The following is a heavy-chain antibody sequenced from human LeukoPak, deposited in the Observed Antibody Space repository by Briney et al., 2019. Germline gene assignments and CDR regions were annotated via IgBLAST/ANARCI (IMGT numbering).Heavy chain of an antibody. V-gene: IGHV3-21*01. Sequence: GGSLRLSCAASGFTFSSYSMNWVRQAPGKGLEWVSSISSSSSYIYYADSVKGRFTISRDNAKNSLYLQMNSLRAEDTAEYYCARAGATIGADYYYGMDVWGQGTTVTVSS. J-gene: IGHJ6*02. D-gene: IGHD5-12*01. CDR3: ARAGATIGADYYYGMDV. CDR1: GFTFSSYS. CDR2: ISSSSSYI.